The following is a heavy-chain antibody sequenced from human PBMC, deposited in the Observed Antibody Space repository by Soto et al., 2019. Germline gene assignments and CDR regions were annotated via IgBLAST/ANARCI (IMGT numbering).Heavy chain of an antibody. V-gene: IGHV1-69*02. Sequence: QVQLVQSGAEVKKPGSSVKVSCKASGGTFSSYTISWVRQAPGQGLEWMGRIIPILGIANYAQKFQGRVTSTADKSTSTAYIELSSRRYEDTAVYYCFIALRITDYWGQGTLVTVSS. CDR3: FIALRITDY. J-gene: IGHJ4*02. D-gene: IGHD3-10*01. CDR2: IIPILGIA. CDR1: GGTFSSYT.